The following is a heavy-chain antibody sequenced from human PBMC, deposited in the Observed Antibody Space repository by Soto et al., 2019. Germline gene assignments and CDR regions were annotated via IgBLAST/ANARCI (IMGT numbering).Heavy chain of an antibody. J-gene: IGHJ6*02. CDR3: ASSQRGYSYGRDGMDV. Sequence: GGSLRLSCAASGFTFSSYGMHWVRQAPGKGLEWVAVISYDGSNKYYADSVKGRFTISRDNSKNTLYLQMNGLRAEDTAVYYCASSQRGYSYGRDGMDVWGQGTTVTVSS. CDR2: ISYDGSNK. CDR1: GFTFSSYG. D-gene: IGHD5-18*01. V-gene: IGHV3-30*03.